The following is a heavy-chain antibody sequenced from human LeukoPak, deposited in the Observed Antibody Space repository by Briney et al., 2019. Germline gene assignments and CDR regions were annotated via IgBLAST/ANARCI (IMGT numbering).Heavy chain of an antibody. D-gene: IGHD3-3*01. CDR1: GYTFTSYY. CDR2: INPSGGST. Sequence: ASVKVSCKASGYTFTSYYMHWVRQAPGQGLEWMGIINPSGGSTSYAQKFQGRVTMTRDTSTSTVYMELSSLRSEDTAVYYCARDSATSRGNDFWSGPRWFDPWGQGTLVTVSS. J-gene: IGHJ5*02. CDR3: ARDSATSRGNDFWSGPRWFDP. V-gene: IGHV1-46*01.